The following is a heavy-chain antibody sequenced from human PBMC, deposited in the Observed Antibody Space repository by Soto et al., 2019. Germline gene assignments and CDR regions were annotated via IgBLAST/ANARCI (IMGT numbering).Heavy chain of an antibody. CDR3: ARDPGDVVVVAATRDYDYGMDV. V-gene: IGHV1-18*01. J-gene: IGHJ6*02. D-gene: IGHD2-15*01. CDR2: ISAYNGNT. Sequence: QVQLVQSGAEVKKPGASVKVSCKASGYTFTSYGISWVRQAPGQGLEWMGWISAYNGNTNYAQKLQGRVTMTTDTATSXXYXEXXSLRSDDTAVYYCARDPGDVVVVAATRDYDYGMDVWGQGTTVTVSS. CDR1: GYTFTSYG.